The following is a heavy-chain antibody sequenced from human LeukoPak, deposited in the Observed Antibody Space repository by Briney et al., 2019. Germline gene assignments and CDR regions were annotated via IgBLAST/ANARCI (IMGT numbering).Heavy chain of an antibody. CDR3: ASDLTVPPYNWFDP. CDR1: GGSIRSSH. V-gene: IGHV4-4*07. CDR2: IYNSGGT. Sequence: SETLSLTCTVSGGSIRSSHWSWIRQPAGKGLEWIAIIYNSGGTNYNPSLKSRVTISRDTSKTQFSLTLTSVTAADTAVYYCASDLTVPPYNWFDPWGQGTLVTVSS. J-gene: IGHJ5*02. D-gene: IGHD7-27*01.